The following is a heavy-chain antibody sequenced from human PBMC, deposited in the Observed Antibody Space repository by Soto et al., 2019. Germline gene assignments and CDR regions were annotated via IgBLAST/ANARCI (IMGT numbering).Heavy chain of an antibody. J-gene: IGHJ3*01. CDR3: AKKGLGSLATYCTTGDCHYAFDV. CDR1: GFTFYNYA. Sequence: EVHLLESGGGLVRPGGSLRLSCAASGFTFYNYAMNWVRQAPGKGLEWVSTISGGGDGTYYAGSVKGRFPISRDNSRNTVYLQMNSLRAEDTAVYYCAKKGLGSLATYCTTGDCHYAFDVWGQGTLVTVSS. CDR2: ISGGGDGT. D-gene: IGHD2-8*01. V-gene: IGHV3-23*01.